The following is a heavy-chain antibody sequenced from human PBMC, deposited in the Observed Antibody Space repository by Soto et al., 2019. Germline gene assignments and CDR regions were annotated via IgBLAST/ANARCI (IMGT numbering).Heavy chain of an antibody. V-gene: IGHV3-21*01. J-gene: IGHJ4*02. D-gene: IGHD6-13*01. CDR2: ISGSSSHI. Sequence: EVQLVESGGGLVKPGGSLRLSCAASGFTFSSYTMNWVRQAPGKGLEWVSSISGSSSHIYYADSVKGRFTISRDNAKNSLYLQMNSLRAEDTAVYYCARDGRSSDMGWGQGTLVTVSS. CDR1: GFTFSSYT. CDR3: ARDGRSSDMG.